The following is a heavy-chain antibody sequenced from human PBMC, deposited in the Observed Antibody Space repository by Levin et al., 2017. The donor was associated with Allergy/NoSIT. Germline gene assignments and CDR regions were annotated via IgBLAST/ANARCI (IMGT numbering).Heavy chain of an antibody. CDR2: IDSDGSST. CDR3: ARGASSYSMDV. CDR1: GFTFSSHW. J-gene: IGHJ6*02. V-gene: IGHV3-74*01. Sequence: SCAVSGFTFSSHWMHWVRQAPGKGLVWVSRIDSDGSSTLYADSVNGRFTISRDNAKNTLYLQMNSLRAEDTAVYYCARGASSYSMDVWGQGTTVTVSS.